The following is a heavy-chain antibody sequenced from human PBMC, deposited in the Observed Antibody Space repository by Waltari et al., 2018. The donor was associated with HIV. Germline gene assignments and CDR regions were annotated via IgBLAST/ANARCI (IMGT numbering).Heavy chain of an antibody. CDR2: IIPAFGTA. CDR3: ARDHRGNKLLYGMDV. Sequence: QVQLVQSGAEVKKPGSSVRVSCMVSGGTSSSSAIYWVRQSPRQGLEWMGGIIPAFGTANYAERFQGRVTITADEYTSTAYMDLSSLRSEDTAVYFCARDHRGNKLLYGMDVWGQGTTVTV. CDR1: GGTSSSSA. V-gene: IGHV1-69*01. J-gene: IGHJ6*02.